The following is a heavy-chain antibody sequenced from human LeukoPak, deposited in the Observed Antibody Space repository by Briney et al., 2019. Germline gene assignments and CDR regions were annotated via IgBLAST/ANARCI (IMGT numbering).Heavy chain of an antibody. CDR1: GGSISSSSYY. J-gene: IGHJ6*03. Sequence: SETLSLTCTVSGGSISSSSYYWGWIRQPPGKGLEWIGEINHSGSTNYNPSLKSRVTISVDTSKNQFSLKLSSVTAADTAAYYCARGYCSGGSCFYYYYYYMDVWGKGTTVTVSS. D-gene: IGHD2-15*01. V-gene: IGHV4-39*07. CDR2: INHSGST. CDR3: ARGYCSGGSCFYYYYYYMDV.